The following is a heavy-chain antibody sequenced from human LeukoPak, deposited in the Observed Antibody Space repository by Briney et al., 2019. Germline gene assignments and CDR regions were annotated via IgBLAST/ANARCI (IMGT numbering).Heavy chain of an antibody. Sequence: SETLSLTCAVSGYSISSGHYWGWIRQTPGKGLEWIGSIYHSGSTYYNPSLKSRVTISVDTSKNQFSLKLSSVTAADTAVYYCARDLAINDAFDIWSQGTMVTVSS. V-gene: IGHV4-38-2*01. J-gene: IGHJ3*02. D-gene: IGHD3-9*01. CDR2: IYHSGST. CDR1: GYSISSGHY. CDR3: ARDLAINDAFDI.